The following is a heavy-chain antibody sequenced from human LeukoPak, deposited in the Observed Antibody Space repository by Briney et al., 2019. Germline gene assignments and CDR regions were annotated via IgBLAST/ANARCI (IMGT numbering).Heavy chain of an antibody. Sequence: SETLSLTCTVSGGSISSSSYYWGWIRQPPGKGLEWIGSIYYSGSTYYNPSLKSQVTISVDTSKNQFSLKLSSVTAADTAVYYCARDGDCSSTSCSGGGYYYYYYYMDVWGKGTTVTVSS. D-gene: IGHD2-2*03. CDR3: ARDGDCSSTSCSGGGYYYYYYYMDV. V-gene: IGHV4-39*07. J-gene: IGHJ6*03. CDR1: GGSISSSSYY. CDR2: IYYSGST.